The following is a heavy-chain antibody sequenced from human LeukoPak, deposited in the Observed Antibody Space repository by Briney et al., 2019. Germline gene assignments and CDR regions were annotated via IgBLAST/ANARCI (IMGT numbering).Heavy chain of an antibody. CDR3: ARGGVDYYGSGTYYLMYYFDY. V-gene: IGHV3-66*01. CDR1: GFTVSRNY. CDR2: IYSGGRT. D-gene: IGHD3-10*01. Sequence: PGGSLRLSCAASGFTVSRNYMSWVRQAPGKGLEWVSVIYSGGRTYYADSVKGRFTISRDDPHNTLYLQMNSLRAEDTAVYFCARGGVDYYGSGTYYLMYYFDYWGQGALVTVSS. J-gene: IGHJ4*02.